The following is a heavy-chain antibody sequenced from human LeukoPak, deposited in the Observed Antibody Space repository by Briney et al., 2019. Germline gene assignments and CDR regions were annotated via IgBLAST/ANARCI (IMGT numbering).Heavy chain of an antibody. V-gene: IGHV5-51*01. D-gene: IGHD6-13*01. CDR2: IYPGDSDT. CDR1: GYSFTSYW. CDR3: ARRGSSSWGPRDPGAFDI. Sequence: EESLKISCKGSGYSFTSYWIGWVRQMPGKGLEWMGIIYPGDSDTRYSPSFQGQVTISADKSISTAYLQWSSLKASDTAMYYCARRGSSSWGPRDPGAFDIWGQGTMVTVSS. J-gene: IGHJ3*02.